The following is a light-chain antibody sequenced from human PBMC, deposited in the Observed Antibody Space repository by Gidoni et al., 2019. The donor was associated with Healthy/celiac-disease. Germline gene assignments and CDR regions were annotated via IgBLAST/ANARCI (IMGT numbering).Light chain of an antibody. Sequence: DIQMTQSPSSLFASVGDRVAISCRASESIGTYLNWYQQKPGKAPELLISAASSLQAGVPSRFSCSGSGKDFTFTIRSLQPEDFASYYFQQSYSPPMYTFGQGTKLEIK. V-gene: IGKV1-39*01. CDR3: QQSYSPPMYT. J-gene: IGKJ2*01. CDR2: AAS. CDR1: ESIGTY.